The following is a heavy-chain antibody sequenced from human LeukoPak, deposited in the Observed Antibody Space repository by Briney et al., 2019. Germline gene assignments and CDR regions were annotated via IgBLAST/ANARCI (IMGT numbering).Heavy chain of an antibody. Sequence: PSETLSLTCTVSGGSISGYYWSWIRQPPGKGLESIGYFYYSGSTNYNPSLKSRVTISVDTSKNQFSLKLTSVTAADTAVYYCARGIYDSSGYYVDYWGQGTLVTVSS. CDR2: FYYSGST. CDR3: ARGIYDSSGYYVDY. D-gene: IGHD3-22*01. CDR1: GGSISGYY. J-gene: IGHJ4*02. V-gene: IGHV4-59*01.